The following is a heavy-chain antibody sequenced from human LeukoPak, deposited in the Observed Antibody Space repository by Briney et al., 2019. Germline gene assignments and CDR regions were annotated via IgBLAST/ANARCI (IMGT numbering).Heavy chain of an antibody. Sequence: PGGSLRLSCAASGFTFSSYAMNWVRQAPGKGLEWVSSISSSNTYIYYADSVKGRFTISRDNAKNSLYLQMNSLRAEDTAVYYYAELGITMIGGVWGKGTTVTIS. J-gene: IGHJ6*03. CDR2: ISSSNTYI. D-gene: IGHD3-10*02. CDR3: AELGITMIGGV. CDR1: GFTFSSYA. V-gene: IGHV3-21*01.